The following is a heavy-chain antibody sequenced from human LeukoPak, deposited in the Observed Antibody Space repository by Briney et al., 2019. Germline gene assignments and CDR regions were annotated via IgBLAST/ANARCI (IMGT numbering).Heavy chain of an antibody. J-gene: IGHJ4*02. V-gene: IGHV4-59*01. CDR1: GGSISSYY. D-gene: IGHD2-2*02. CDR2: IYYSGST. Sequence: PSETLSLTCTVSGGSISSYYWSWIRQPPGKGLEWIGYIYYSGSTNYNPSLKSRVTISVDTSKNQFSLKLSSVTAADTAVYYCARVSGDCSSTSCYMDYFDYWGQGTLVTVSS. CDR3: ARVSGDCSSTSCYMDYFDY.